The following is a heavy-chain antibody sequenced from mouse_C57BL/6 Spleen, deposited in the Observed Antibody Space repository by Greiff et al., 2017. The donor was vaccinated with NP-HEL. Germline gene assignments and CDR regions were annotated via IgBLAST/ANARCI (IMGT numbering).Heavy chain of an antibody. Sequence: EVKLMESGGGLVKPGGSLKLSCAASGFTFSSYAMSWVRQTPEKRLEWVATISDGGSYTYYPDNVKGRFTISRDNAKNNLYLQMSHLKSEDTAMYYCARRDYYGSSSWFAYWGQGTLVTVSA. CDR1: GFTFSSYA. D-gene: IGHD1-1*01. J-gene: IGHJ3*01. CDR3: ARRDYYGSSSWFAY. V-gene: IGHV5-4*03. CDR2: ISDGGSYT.